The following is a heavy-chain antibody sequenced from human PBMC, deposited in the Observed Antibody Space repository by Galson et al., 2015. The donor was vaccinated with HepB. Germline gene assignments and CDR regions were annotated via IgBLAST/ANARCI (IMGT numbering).Heavy chain of an antibody. D-gene: IGHD3-10*01. CDR1: GFTFSDYY. J-gene: IGHJ3*02. V-gene: IGHV3-11*06. CDR3: ARGSIYYGSGAEAFDI. CDR2: IRSTTSHT. Sequence: SLRLSCAASGFTFSDYYMSWIRQAPGKGLKWVSYIRSTTSHTNYADSVRGRFTISGDNAKNSVYLQLSSLRAEDTAVYYCARGSIYYGSGAEAFDIWGQGTMVTVSS.